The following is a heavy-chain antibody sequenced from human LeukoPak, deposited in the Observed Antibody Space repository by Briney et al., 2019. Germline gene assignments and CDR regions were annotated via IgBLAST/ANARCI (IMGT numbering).Heavy chain of an antibody. J-gene: IGHJ6*02. V-gene: IGHV1-8*01. CDR3: ARAPSQVRQLVRYYYHGMDV. CDR2: MNPNSGNT. Sequence: VASVKVSCKASGYTFTSYDINWVRQATGQGLEWMGWMNPNSGNTGYAQKFQGRVTMTRNTSISTAYMELSSLRSEDTAVYYCARAPSQVRQLVRYYYHGMDVWGQGTTVTVSS. D-gene: IGHD6-13*01. CDR1: GYTFTSYD.